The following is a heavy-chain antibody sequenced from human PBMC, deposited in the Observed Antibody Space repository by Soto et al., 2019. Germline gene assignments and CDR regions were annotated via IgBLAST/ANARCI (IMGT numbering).Heavy chain of an antibody. Sequence: QLQLQESGPGLVKPSETLSLTCTVSGGSISSSSYYWGWIRQPPGKGLEWIGSIYYSGSTYYNPSLKSRVTISVDTSKNQFSLKLSSVTAADTAVYYCARLRGALRYFDWHEDYWGQGTLVTVSS. CDR2: IYYSGST. CDR3: ARLRGALRYFDWHEDY. D-gene: IGHD3-9*01. CDR1: GGSISSSSYY. V-gene: IGHV4-39*01. J-gene: IGHJ4*02.